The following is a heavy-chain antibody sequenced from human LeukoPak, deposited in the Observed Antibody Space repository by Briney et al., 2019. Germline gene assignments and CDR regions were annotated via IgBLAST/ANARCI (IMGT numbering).Heavy chain of an antibody. D-gene: IGHD2-2*01. CDR2: ISYDGSNK. J-gene: IGHJ6*02. CDR3: AKDLGVPAARYYYYGMDV. V-gene: IGHV3-30*04. Sequence: GGSLRLSCAASGFTFSSYAMHWVRQAPGKGLEWVAVISYDGSNKYYADSVKGRFTISRDNSKNTLYLQMNSLRAEDTAVYYCAKDLGVPAARYYYYGMDVWGQGTTVTVSS. CDR1: GFTFSSYA.